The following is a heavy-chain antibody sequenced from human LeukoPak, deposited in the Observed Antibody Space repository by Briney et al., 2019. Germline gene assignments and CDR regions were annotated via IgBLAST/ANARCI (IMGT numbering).Heavy chain of an antibody. Sequence: GGSLRLSCAASGFTVSSNYMSWVRQAPGRGLGWVSVIYSGGTTYYADSVKGRFTVSRHNSKNTLYLQMNSLRAEDTAVYYCVRDSSGWPGLAEGWGQGTLVTVSS. CDR3: VRDSSGWPGLAEG. D-gene: IGHD6-19*01. J-gene: IGHJ4*02. CDR2: IYSGGTT. CDR1: GFTVSSNY. V-gene: IGHV3-53*04.